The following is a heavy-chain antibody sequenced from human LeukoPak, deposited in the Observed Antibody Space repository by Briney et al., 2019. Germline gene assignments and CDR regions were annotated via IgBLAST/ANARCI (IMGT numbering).Heavy chain of an antibody. Sequence: SETLSLTCTVSGGSISSYYWSWIRQPPGKGLEWIGYIYYSGSTNYNPSLKSRVTISVDTSKNQFSLKLSSVTAADTAVYYWARDGGEGGMDVWGQGTTVTVSS. D-gene: IGHD3-16*01. J-gene: IGHJ6*02. CDR2: IYYSGST. CDR1: GGSISSYY. CDR3: ARDGGEGGMDV. V-gene: IGHV4-59*01.